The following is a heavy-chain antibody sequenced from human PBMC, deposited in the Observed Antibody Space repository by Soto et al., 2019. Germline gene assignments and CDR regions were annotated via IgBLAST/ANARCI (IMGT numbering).Heavy chain of an antibody. CDR3: ARDLGGGSYPKKNNLFDP. V-gene: IGHV1-69*01. CDR1: GGTFSSYA. Sequence: QVQLVQSWAEVKKPGSSVKVSCKASGGTFSSYAISWVRLAPGQGLEWMGGIIPIFGTANYAQKFQGRVTITADESTSTAYTELSSLRSEATAVYSWARDLGGGSYPKKNNLFDPWGQGTLVTVSS. CDR2: IIPIFGTA. D-gene: IGHD1-26*01. J-gene: IGHJ5*02.